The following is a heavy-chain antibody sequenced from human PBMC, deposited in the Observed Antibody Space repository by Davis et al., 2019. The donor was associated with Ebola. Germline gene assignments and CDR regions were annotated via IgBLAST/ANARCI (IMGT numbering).Heavy chain of an antibody. D-gene: IGHD3-22*01. V-gene: IGHV3-30*04. CDR1: GLTFGTYA. J-gene: IGHJ4*02. CDR2: ISYDGTNK. CDR3: ARSGDTSGYFPHY. Sequence: AGSLTLSCAASGLTFGTYAMHWVRQAPGRGPEWVAVISYDGTNKYYADSVKGRFTISRDNSKNTLYLQVNSLRVEDTAVFYCARSGDTSGYFPHYWGQGTLVTVSS.